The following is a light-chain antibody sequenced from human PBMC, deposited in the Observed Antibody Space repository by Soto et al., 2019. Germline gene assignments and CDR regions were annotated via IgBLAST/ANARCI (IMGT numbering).Light chain of an antibody. CDR1: SSDVGGYDY. CDR2: EVR. Sequence: QSALTQPASVSRSPGQSITISCTVTSSDVGGYDYISWYQQHPGQAPKLMIYEVRNRRSGVSNRFTGSKSCNTAFLSISGRQAEYEADYYCSSYISSSTQVFGTGNKLTVL. J-gene: IGLJ1*01. V-gene: IGLV2-14*01. CDR3: SSYISSSTQV.